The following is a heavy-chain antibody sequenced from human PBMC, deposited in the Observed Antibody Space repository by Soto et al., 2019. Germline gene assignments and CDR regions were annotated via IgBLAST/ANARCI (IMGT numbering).Heavy chain of an antibody. D-gene: IGHD6-13*01. Sequence: QVQLVESGGGVIQPGRSLRLSCAASGFTLRLHAMHWVRQAPGKGLEGVAQIWYDGSNKYYTDSVKGRFTVSRDDFKNTVFLQMDSLRDEDTAVYYCARDGQQLTPYALDVWGQGTTVIVSS. CDR3: ARDGQQLTPYALDV. J-gene: IGHJ6*02. CDR1: GFTLRLHA. V-gene: IGHV3-33*08. CDR2: IWYDGSNK.